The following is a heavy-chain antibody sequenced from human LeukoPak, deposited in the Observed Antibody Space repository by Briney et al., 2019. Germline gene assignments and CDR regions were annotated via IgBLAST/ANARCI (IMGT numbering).Heavy chain of an antibody. Sequence: GGSLRLSCAASGFIFSNYAMGWVRQAPGKGLEWISGITGSGGSPYYADSVKGRFTISRDNSKNTLYLQMNSLRAEDTAVYYCASTYDSSGYYPFDYWGQGTLVTVSS. CDR1: GFIFSNYA. CDR3: ASTYDSSGYYPFDY. CDR2: ITGSGGSP. J-gene: IGHJ4*02. D-gene: IGHD3-22*01. V-gene: IGHV3-23*01.